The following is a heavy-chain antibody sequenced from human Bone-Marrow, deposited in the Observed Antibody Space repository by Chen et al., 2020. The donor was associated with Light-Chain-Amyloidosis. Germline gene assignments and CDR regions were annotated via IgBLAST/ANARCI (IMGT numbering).Heavy chain of an antibody. Sequence: QVQLQQWGAGLLKPSETLSLTCGVNGGSLRGYYWSWIRQPPGKGLEWIGEISQSGSTYYNPTLRSRVTISLDTSKNQFSLRLNSVTAADTAVYYCVGQGYYSYSMDVWGQGTTVIVSS. CDR3: VGQGYYSYSMDV. J-gene: IGHJ6*02. V-gene: IGHV4-34*01. CDR2: ISQSGST. CDR1: GGSLRGYY.